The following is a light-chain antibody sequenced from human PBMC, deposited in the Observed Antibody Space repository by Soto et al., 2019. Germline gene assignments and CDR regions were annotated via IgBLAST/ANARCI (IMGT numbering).Light chain of an antibody. V-gene: IGKV1-27*01. CDR1: QGISNY. Sequence: DIQMTQSPSSLSASVGDRVTITCRASQGISNYLAWYQQKPGKVPKLLIYAASTLQSGVPSRFSGSGSGTDFTLTISSLQPEDGATYYCQKYNSAQWTFGQGTKVEIK. CDR2: AAS. CDR3: QKYNSAQWT. J-gene: IGKJ1*01.